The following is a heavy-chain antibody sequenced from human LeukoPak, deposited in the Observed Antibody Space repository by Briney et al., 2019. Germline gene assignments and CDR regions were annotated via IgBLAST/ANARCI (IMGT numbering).Heavy chain of an antibody. CDR3: ARGYSSGWYRSGSNWFDP. CDR1: GYTFTNYH. CDR2: INPSGGST. D-gene: IGHD6-19*01. J-gene: IGHJ5*02. Sequence: ASVKVSCKASGYTFTNYHMHWVRQAPGQGLEWMGIINPSGGSTSYAQKFQGRVTMTRDMSTRTVYMELSSLRSEDTAVYYCARGYSSGWYRSGSNWFDPWGQGTLVTVSS. V-gene: IGHV1-46*01.